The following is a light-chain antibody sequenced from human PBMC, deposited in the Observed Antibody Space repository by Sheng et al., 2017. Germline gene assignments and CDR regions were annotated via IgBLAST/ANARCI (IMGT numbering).Light chain of an antibody. CDR1: QRIFYNANFKDF. CDR3: QQYYTTPRT. Sequence: DIVMTQSPDSLAVSLGERATINCRSSQRIFYNANFKDFLAWYQQKPGQPPKLLIYWASTRESGVPDRFTGSGSGTDFTLTISSLQAEDVAVYYCQQYYTTPRTFGQGTKVEIK. J-gene: IGKJ1*01. V-gene: IGKV4-1*01. CDR2: WAS.